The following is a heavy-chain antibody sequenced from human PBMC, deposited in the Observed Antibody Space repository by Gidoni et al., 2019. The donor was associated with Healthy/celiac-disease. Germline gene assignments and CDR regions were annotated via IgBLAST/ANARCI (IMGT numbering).Heavy chain of an antibody. J-gene: IGHJ3*02. CDR3: ARSRQNYRYYYDSSGYAYAFDI. CDR2: INHSGST. D-gene: IGHD3-22*01. V-gene: IGHV4-34*01. Sequence: QVQLQQWGAGLLKPSETLSLTCAVYGGSFSGYYWSWIRQPPGKGLEWIGEINHSGSTNYNPDLKSRVTISVDTSKNQFSLKLSSVTAADTAVYYCARSRQNYRYYYDSSGYAYAFDIWGQGTMVTVSS. CDR1: GGSFSGYY.